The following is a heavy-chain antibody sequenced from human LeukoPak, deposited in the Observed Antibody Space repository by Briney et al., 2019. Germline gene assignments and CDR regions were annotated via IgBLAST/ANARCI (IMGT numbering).Heavy chain of an antibody. CDR3: AKAASYSSSWLNDAFDI. V-gene: IGHV3-9*03. Sequence: GRSLRLSCAASGFTFDDYAMHWVRQAPGKGLEWVSGISWNSGSIGYADSVKGRFTISRDNAKNSLYLQMNSLRAEDMALYYCAKAASYSSSWLNDAFDIWGQGTMVTVSS. CDR2: ISWNSGSI. J-gene: IGHJ3*02. CDR1: GFTFDDYA. D-gene: IGHD6-13*01.